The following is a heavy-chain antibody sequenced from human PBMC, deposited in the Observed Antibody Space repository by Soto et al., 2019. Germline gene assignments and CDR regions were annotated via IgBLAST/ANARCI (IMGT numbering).Heavy chain of an antibody. CDR1: DASIRRYY. Sequence: PELLSLTYTVSDASIRRYYWRWIRQPAGKGLEWFGRIYTSGSTNYNPSLKSRVTMAVDTSKYQSALKLSSVSAANTVVYDCARGCNDFDYWGQGTLVTVSS. D-gene: IGHD4-4*01. CDR3: ARGCNDFDY. V-gene: IGHV4-4*07. CDR2: IYTSGST. J-gene: IGHJ4*02.